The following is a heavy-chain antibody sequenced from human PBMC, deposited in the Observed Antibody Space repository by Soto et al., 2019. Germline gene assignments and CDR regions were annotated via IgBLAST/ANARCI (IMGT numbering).Heavy chain of an antibody. CDR1: GFNCSSYA. CDR3: ARWVGRDLYYDFWSGYSGLDY. J-gene: IGHJ4*02. CDR2: IDYTGGYS. Sequence: GGSLRLSCAASGFNCSSYAMNWVRQAPGKGLEWVSTIDYTGGYSYYADSVKGRFTISRDNSQKTLDLQMNSLRAEDTAVYYCARWVGRDLYYDFWSGYSGLDYWGQGTLVTVSS. V-gene: IGHV3-23*01. D-gene: IGHD3-3*01.